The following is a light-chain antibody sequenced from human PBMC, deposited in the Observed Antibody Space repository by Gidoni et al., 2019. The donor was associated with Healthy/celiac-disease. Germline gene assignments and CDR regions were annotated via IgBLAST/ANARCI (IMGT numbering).Light chain of an antibody. CDR3: QAWDSSTVV. V-gene: IGLV3-1*01. J-gene: IGLJ2*01. CDR2: QDS. CDR1: KLGDKY. Sequence: SYELTQPPSVSVPPGQTASITCSSDKLGDKYACWYQQKPGQSPVLVIYQDSKRPSGIPERFSGSNSGNTATLTISGTQAMDEADYYCQAWDSSTVVFGGGTKLTVL.